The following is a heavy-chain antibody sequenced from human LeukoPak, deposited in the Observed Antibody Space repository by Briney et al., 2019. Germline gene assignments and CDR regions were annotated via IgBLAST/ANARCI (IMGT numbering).Heavy chain of an antibody. CDR2: ISSSSSTI. Sequence: HPGGSLRLSCAASGFTFSSYSMNWVRQAPGKGLEWVSYISSSSSTIYYADPVKGRFTISRDNAKNSLYLQMNSLRAEDTAVYYCARASYIVVVPAAIPREGPYLDYWGQGTLVTVSS. V-gene: IGHV3-48*04. D-gene: IGHD2-2*01. CDR3: ARASYIVVVPAAIPREGPYLDY. J-gene: IGHJ4*02. CDR1: GFTFSSYS.